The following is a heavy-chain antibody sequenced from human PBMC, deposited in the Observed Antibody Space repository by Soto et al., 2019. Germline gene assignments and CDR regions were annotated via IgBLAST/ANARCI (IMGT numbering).Heavy chain of an antibody. CDR2: ISAYNGNT. Sequence: QVQLVQSGAEVKKPGASVKVSCKASGYTFTSYGISWVRQAPGQGLEWMGWISAYNGNTNYAQKLQGRVTMTTDTSTSTAYMELRSLRSDDTAVYYCARVRFSAIFVVSSWNGMDVWGQGTLVTVSS. D-gene: IGHD3-3*01. V-gene: IGHV1-18*01. CDR1: GYTFTSYG. CDR3: ARVRFSAIFVVSSWNGMDV. J-gene: IGHJ6*02.